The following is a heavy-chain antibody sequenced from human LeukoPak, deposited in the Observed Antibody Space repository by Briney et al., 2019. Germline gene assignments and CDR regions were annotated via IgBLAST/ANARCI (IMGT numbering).Heavy chain of an antibody. CDR3: AKDFSVYYYDSRVLDY. Sequence: PGGSLRLSCAASGFTFSSYWMSWVRQAPGKGLEWVANIKQDGSEKYYVDSVKGRFTISRDNAKNSLYLQMNSLRPEDTAVYYCAKDFSVYYYDSRVLDYWGQGTLVTVSS. V-gene: IGHV3-7*01. J-gene: IGHJ4*02. D-gene: IGHD3-22*01. CDR1: GFTFSSYW. CDR2: IKQDGSEK.